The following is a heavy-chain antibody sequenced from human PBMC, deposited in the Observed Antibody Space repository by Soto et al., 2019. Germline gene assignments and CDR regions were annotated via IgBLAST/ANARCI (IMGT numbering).Heavy chain of an antibody. V-gene: IGHV3-15*01. Sequence: GFTFSNAWMIWVRQAPGKGLEWVGRIKRKSDGGTTDYAAPVKGRFTISRDDSANTLYLQMNSLKTEDTAVYFCAVNDYLDYWGQGALVTVSS. J-gene: IGHJ4*02. CDR2: IKRKSDGGTT. CDR1: GFTFSNAW. CDR3: AVNDYLDY.